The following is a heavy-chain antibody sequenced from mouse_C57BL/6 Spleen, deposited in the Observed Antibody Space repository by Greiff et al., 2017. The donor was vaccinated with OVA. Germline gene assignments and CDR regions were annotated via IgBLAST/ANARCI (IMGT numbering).Heavy chain of an antibody. V-gene: IGHV1-7*01. CDR3: ARLGDRGYYLDY. D-gene: IGHD3-1*01. J-gene: IGHJ2*01. CDR2: INPSSGYT. Sequence: VQLQQSGAELAKPGASVKLSCKASGYTFTSYWMHWVKQRPGQGLEWIGHINPSSGYTKYNQKFKDKATLTVDKSSSTAYMQLSSLTYEDSAVYVCARLGDRGYYLDYWGQGTTLTVSS. CDR1: GYTFTSYW.